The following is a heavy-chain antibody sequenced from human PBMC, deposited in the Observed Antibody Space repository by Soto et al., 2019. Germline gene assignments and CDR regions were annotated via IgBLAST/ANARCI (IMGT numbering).Heavy chain of an antibody. Sequence: GGSLRLSCAASGFTFSSYWMCWVRQAPGKGVEWVANIKQDGSEKYYVDSVKGRITISRDNAKNSLYLQMNSLRAEDTAVYYCARVRALLRGMDVWGQGTTVTVSS. J-gene: IGHJ6*02. D-gene: IGHD1-26*01. CDR3: ARVRALLRGMDV. V-gene: IGHV3-7*01. CDR2: IKQDGSEK. CDR1: GFTFSSYW.